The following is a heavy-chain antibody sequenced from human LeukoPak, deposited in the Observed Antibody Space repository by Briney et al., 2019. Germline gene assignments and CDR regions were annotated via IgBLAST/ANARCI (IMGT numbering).Heavy chain of an antibody. CDR1: GFTFSSYA. D-gene: IGHD3-3*01. CDR2: ISYDGSNK. V-gene: IGHV3-30-3*01. J-gene: IGHJ4*02. Sequence: RGSLRLSCAASGFTFSSYAMHWVRQAPGKGLEWVAVISYDGSNKYYADSVKGRFTISRDNSKNTLYLQMNSLRAEDTAVYYCARSVFGVVIIRYYFDYWGQGTLVTVSS. CDR3: ARSVFGVVIIRYYFDY.